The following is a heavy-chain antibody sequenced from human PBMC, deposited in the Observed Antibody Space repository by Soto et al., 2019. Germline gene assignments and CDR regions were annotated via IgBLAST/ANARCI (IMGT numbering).Heavy chain of an antibody. V-gene: IGHV3-66*04. CDR2: IYSGGSA. Sequence: EVQLVESGGGLVQPGGSLRLSCAASGFTVSSNYMSWVRQAPGKGLEWGSVIYSGGSAYYADSVKGRFTISRDNSKNTLYLQMNSLSAEDTAVYYCARHGYSYGGGYFDYWGQGTLVTVSS. CDR1: GFTVSSNY. D-gene: IGHD5-18*01. CDR3: ARHGYSYGGGYFDY. J-gene: IGHJ4*02.